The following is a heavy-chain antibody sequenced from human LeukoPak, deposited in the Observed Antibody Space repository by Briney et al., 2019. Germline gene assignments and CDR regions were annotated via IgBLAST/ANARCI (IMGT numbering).Heavy chain of an antibody. CDR2: ISAYNGNT. CDR3: ARADIVVVVAANPHAFDI. CDR1: GYTFTSYG. D-gene: IGHD2-15*01. Sequence: ASVKVSCKASGYTFTSYGISWVRQAPGQGLEWMGWISAYNGNTNYAQKLQGRVTMTTDTSTGTAYMELRSLRSDDTAVYYCARADIVVVVAANPHAFDIWGQGTMVTVSS. V-gene: IGHV1-18*01. J-gene: IGHJ3*02.